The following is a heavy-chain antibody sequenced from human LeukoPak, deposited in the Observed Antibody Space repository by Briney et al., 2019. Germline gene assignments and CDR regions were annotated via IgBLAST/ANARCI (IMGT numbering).Heavy chain of an antibody. CDR2: IYYSGST. Sequence: SETLSLTCTVSGGSISSHYWSWIRQPPGEGLEWISYIYYSGSTNYNPSLKSRVTISVDTSKNQLSLKLSSVTAADTAVYFCARDRGDGYNLNWFDPWGQGTLVTVSS. CDR1: GGSISSHY. V-gene: IGHV4-59*11. J-gene: IGHJ5*02. CDR3: ARDRGDGYNLNWFDP. D-gene: IGHD5-24*01.